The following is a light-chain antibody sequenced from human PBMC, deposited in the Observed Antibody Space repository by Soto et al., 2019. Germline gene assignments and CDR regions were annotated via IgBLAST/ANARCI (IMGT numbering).Light chain of an antibody. V-gene: IGLV2-23*02. CDR1: SSDVENYKL. CDR3: CSSVGSYV. CDR2: EVT. J-gene: IGLJ1*01. Sequence: QSVLNQPASVSGSPGQSVTISCTATSSDVENYKLVCWYQQHPGKAPKLIIYEVTKRPSGVSNRFSGSKSANTASLTISGLQPEDEADYYCCSSVGSYVFGTGTKVTVL.